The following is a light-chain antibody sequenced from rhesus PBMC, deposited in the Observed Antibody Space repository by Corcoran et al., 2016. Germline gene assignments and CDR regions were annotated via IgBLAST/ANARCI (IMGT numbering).Light chain of an antibody. CDR3: QQRNSYPWA. J-gene: IGKJ1*01. V-gene: IGKV1-69*01. CDR2: RAS. Sequence: DIQMTQSPSPLSASVGDRVTISCRASPGISNWLAWYQQKPGKAPRLLIYRASNLETGVPSRFSGSGSGTVFTLTVSSLQPEAFATYYCQQRNSYPWAFGQGTKVEIK. CDR1: PGISNW.